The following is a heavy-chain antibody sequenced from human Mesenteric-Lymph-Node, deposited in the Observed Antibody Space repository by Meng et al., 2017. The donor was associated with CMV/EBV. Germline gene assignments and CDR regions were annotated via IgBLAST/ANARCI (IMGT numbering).Heavy chain of an antibody. D-gene: IGHD2-15*01. CDR1: GGSLSGYY. CDR3: ARGGYCSGGSCYSTWWFDP. CDR2: INHPGST. Sequence: GSLRLSCAVSGGSLSGYYWSWIRQPPGKGLEWIGEINHPGSTNYNPTLQSRVTISVDTSKNQFSLKLSSVTAADTAVYYCARGGYCSGGSCYSTWWFDPWGQGTLVTVSS. J-gene: IGHJ5*02. V-gene: IGHV4-34*01.